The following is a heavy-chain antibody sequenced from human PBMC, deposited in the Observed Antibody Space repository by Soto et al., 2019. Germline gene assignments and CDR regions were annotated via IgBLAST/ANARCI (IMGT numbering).Heavy chain of an antibody. J-gene: IGHJ4*02. V-gene: IGHV2-5*01. CDR3: AHIRRPARLPLYFDY. Sequence: SCHALVNPTHSLTLTCTFSVFALRTRGVGAPLLRRPPGKALEWLALIYWNDDKRYSPSLKSRLTITKGTSKNQVVLIVTNMDPVDTATFYCAHIRRPARLPLYFDYWGQENLVTGSS. CDR1: VFALRTRGVG. CDR2: IYWNDDK. D-gene: IGHD6-6*01.